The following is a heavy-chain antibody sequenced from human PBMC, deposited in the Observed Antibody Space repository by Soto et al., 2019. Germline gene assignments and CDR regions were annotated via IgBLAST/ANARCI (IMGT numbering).Heavy chain of an antibody. V-gene: IGHV1-69*06. D-gene: IGHD5-18*01. Sequence: SSVKVSCKASGGTFSSYAISWVRQAPGQGLEWMGGIIPIFGTANYAQKFQGRVTITADKSTSTAYMELSSLRSEDTAVYYCARACGYSDISYYYGMVVLGQGTPVNV. CDR1: GGTFSSYA. CDR3: ARACGYSDISYYYGMVV. CDR2: IIPIFGTA. J-gene: IGHJ6*02.